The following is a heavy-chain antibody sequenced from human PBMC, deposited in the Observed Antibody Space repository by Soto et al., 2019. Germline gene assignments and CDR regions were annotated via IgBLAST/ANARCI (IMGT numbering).Heavy chain of an antibody. CDR2: IDWEDDK. Sequence: ESGPTLVNPPQTLTLTCTFSGFSLNTRGMCVSWIRQPPGEALEWLALIDWEDDKYYSTSLKTRLTISKDTSKNQVVLTMTDMDPVDTATYYCARIRNSGYFYDTWGQGTLVTVSS. V-gene: IGHV2-70*13. CDR1: GFSLNTRGMC. D-gene: IGHD3-22*01. J-gene: IGHJ5*02. CDR3: ARIRNSGYFYDT.